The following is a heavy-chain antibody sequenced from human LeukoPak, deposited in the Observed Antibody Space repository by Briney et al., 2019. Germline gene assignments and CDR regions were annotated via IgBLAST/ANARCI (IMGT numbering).Heavy chain of an antibody. V-gene: IGHV3-66*01. CDR1: GFTVSTNY. J-gene: IGHJ4*02. Sequence: PGGSLRLSCAASGFTVSTNYMIWVRQAPGKGLEWVSVIYSGGSTYYADSVKGRFTISRDNSKNTLYLQMNSLRDEDTAVYYCARVILKYYGSGPFDYWGQGTLVTVSS. CDR2: IYSGGST. CDR3: ARVILKYYGSGPFDY. D-gene: IGHD3-10*01.